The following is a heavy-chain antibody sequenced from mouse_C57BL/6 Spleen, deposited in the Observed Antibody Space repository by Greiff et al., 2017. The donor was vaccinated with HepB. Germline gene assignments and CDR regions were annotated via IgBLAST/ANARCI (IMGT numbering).Heavy chain of an antibody. CDR2: IRLKSDNYAT. Sequence: EVMLVESGGGLVQPGGSMKLSCVASGFTFSNYWMNWVRQSPEKGLEWVAQIRLKSDNYATHYAESVKGRFTISRDDSKSSVYLKMNNVRAEDTGIYYCTGQKIYYGYDYYAMDYWGQGTSVTVSS. CDR3: TGQKIYYGYDYYAMDY. CDR1: GFTFSNYW. J-gene: IGHJ4*01. D-gene: IGHD2-2*01. V-gene: IGHV6-3*01.